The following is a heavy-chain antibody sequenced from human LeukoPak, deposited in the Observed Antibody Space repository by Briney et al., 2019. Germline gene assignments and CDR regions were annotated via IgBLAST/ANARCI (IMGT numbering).Heavy chain of an antibody. V-gene: IGHV1-46*01. CDR2: INLNGGST. Sequence: SGNLSCKASGYTFTSYYMHWVRQAPGQGLEWMGIINLNGGSTTYAQKSQGRSTITTDVSTSTMYMQLSSSISDDATALYYCGHSSGDTQYGGEGTLVTVSS. J-gene: IGHJ4*02. D-gene: IGHD2-21*01. CDR3: CGHSSGDTQY. CDR1: GYTFTSYY.